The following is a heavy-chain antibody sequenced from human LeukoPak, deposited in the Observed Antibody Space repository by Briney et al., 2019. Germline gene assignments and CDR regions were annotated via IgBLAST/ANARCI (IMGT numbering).Heavy chain of an antibody. J-gene: IGHJ4*02. CDR1: GCTFSRYA. Sequence: SVKVSCKASGCTFSRYAISWVRQAPGQGLEWMGGIIPIFGTANYAQKFHGRVTITADESTSTAYMELSSLRSEDTAVYYCARGWYSGSYSGDYWGQGTLVTVSS. CDR2: IIPIFGTA. V-gene: IGHV1-69*13. CDR3: ARGWYSGSYSGDY. D-gene: IGHD3-10*01.